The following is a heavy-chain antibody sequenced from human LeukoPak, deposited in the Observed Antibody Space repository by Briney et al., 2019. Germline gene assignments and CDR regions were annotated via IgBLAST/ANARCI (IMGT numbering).Heavy chain of an antibody. J-gene: IGHJ6*02. CDR1: GNSFTTYH. CDR3: ARGDTNYYYGLGV. Sequence: ASVKVSCKASGNSFTTYHTHWVRQAPGQGLEWMGLINPSGNGPDYAQKFLGRITLTRGTSTVYMELRSLRYEDTAIYYCARGDTNYYYGLGVWGQGTTVTVSS. V-gene: IGHV1-46*01. D-gene: IGHD5-18*01. CDR2: INPSGNGP.